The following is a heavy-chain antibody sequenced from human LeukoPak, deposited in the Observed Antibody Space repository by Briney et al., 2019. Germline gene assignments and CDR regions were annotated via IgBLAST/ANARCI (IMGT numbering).Heavy chain of an antibody. D-gene: IGHD6-19*01. J-gene: IGHJ4*02. Sequence: GGSLRLSCTVSGFTFSNYAMNWVRQAPGKGLEWVSVISGSGDRTFYADSVKGRFTISRDNSKNTMYLQMNSLRAEDTAVYYRAKDPIGWYAGHDYWGQGTLVTVSS. CDR3: AKDPIGWYAGHDY. V-gene: IGHV3-23*01. CDR2: ISGSGDRT. CDR1: GFTFSNYA.